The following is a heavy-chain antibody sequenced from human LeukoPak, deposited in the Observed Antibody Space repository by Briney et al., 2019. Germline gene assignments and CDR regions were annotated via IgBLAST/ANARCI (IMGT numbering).Heavy chain of an antibody. J-gene: IGHJ6*02. D-gene: IGHD3-10*01. Sequence: GGSLRLSCAASGFTFSSYSMNWVRQAPGKGLEWVSSISSSSSYIYYADSVKGRFTISRDNAKNSLYLQMNSLRAEDTAVYYCARDLGPPYYYGSGSYYSYGMDVWGQGTTVTVSS. CDR2: ISSSSSYI. CDR1: GFTFSSYS. CDR3: ARDLGPPYYYGSGSYYSYGMDV. V-gene: IGHV3-21*01.